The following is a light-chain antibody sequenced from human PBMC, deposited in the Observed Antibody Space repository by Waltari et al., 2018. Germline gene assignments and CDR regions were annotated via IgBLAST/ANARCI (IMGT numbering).Light chain of an antibody. Sequence: QTVVTQEPSLSVSPGGTVTLTCALSSGSLSTTSYAPCYQQTPGQAPRTLVYKANARSSGVPDRFSGSIRGNTAALTITGAQADDESDYYCALYMGSGIWVFGGGTRLTVL. V-gene: IGLV8-61*01. J-gene: IGLJ3*02. CDR2: KAN. CDR3: ALYMGSGIWV. CDR1: SGSLSTTSY.